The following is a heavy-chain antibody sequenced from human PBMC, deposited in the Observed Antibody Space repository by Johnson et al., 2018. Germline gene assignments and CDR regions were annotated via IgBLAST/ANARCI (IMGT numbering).Heavy chain of an antibody. D-gene: IGHD2-15*01. CDR3: TRDPQGVAYPPNHYGMDV. Sequence: VQLQESGGGLVQPGGSLRLSCVASGFSFRSSWMHWVRQAPGKGLVWVSRIDSDGSTASYADSVKGRFTISRDYSHNTRYLQMNSLRGEDTAVYYCTRDPQGVAYPPNHYGMDVWGQGTTVTVAS. V-gene: IGHV3-74*01. CDR2: IDSDGSTA. CDR1: GFSFRSSW. J-gene: IGHJ6*02.